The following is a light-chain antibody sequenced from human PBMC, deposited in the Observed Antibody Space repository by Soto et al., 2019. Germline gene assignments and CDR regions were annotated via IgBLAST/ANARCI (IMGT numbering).Light chain of an antibody. CDR2: YAS. V-gene: IGKV3-15*01. CDR3: QQYNDWPPIT. CDR1: QSVGNN. J-gene: IGKJ5*01. Sequence: MMTQSPATLSVSPGERATLSCRASQSVGNNIAWYQQKPGQAPTLLIYYASTRVTGIPARFSGSGSGTEFTLPISSLQSEDFALYYCQQYNDWPPITFGQGTRLEI.